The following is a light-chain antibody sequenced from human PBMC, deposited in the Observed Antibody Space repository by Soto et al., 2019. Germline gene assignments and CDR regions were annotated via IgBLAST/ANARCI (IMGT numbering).Light chain of an antibody. CDR3: QQYENIPT. J-gene: IGKJ5*01. Sequence: DIQVTQSPSTLSGSVIDRVTITLRASQTISSWSAWYQQPPGRAPKLLIYDASNLEAGVPSSFRGSASGTDFTFTISRLQPEDIATYYCQQYENIPTFGQGTRLEIK. CDR1: QTISSW. V-gene: IGKV1-33*01. CDR2: DAS.